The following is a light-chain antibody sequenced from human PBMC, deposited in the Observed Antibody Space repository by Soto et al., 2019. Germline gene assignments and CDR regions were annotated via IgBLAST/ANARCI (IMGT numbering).Light chain of an antibody. CDR1: QTISSW. Sequence: TQSPSTLSGSVGDRFTITCLASQTISSWLAWYQHRPGQAPRLLIYQTSIRAAGIPARFSGSGSGTDFTLTISRLEPEDSAVYYCHQYGSSRTFGQGTKVDIK. CDR3: HQYGSSRT. CDR2: QTS. J-gene: IGKJ1*01. V-gene: IGKV3-20*01.